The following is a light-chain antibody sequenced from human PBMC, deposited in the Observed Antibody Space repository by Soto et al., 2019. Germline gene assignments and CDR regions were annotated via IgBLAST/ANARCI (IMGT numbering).Light chain of an antibody. CDR3: QQRSNWPRLT. CDR2: DAS. Sequence: EIVLTQSPATLSLSPGEIATLSCRASQSVSSYLAWYQQKPGQAPSLLIYDASNRATGIPARFSGSGSGTDFTITISSLEPEDFAVYSCQQRSNWPRLTFGPGTKVDIK. V-gene: IGKV3-11*01. J-gene: IGKJ3*01. CDR1: QSVSSY.